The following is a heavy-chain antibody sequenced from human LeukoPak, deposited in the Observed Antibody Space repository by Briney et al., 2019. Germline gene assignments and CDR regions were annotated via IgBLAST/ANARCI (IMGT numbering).Heavy chain of an antibody. CDR1: GYSISSGYY. CDR2: IYHSGST. D-gene: IGHD6-19*01. Sequence: PSETLSLTCTVSGYSISSGYYWGWIRQPPGKGLEWIGSIYHSGSTYYNPSLKSRVTISVDKSKNQFSLKLSSVTAADTAVYYCARVAVAGTHFDYWGQGTLVTVSS. J-gene: IGHJ4*02. CDR3: ARVAVAGTHFDY. V-gene: IGHV4-38-2*02.